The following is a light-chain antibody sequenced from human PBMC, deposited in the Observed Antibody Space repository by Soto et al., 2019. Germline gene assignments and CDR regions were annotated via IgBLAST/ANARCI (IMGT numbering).Light chain of an antibody. Sequence: DIQMTQSPSTLSGSVGDRVTITCRASQTISGWLAWYQQKPGKAPKLLIYKASTLKSGVPSRFSGSGSGTEFTLTISGLQPGDSATYYCQQYNSYSPTFGQGTKVDIK. CDR2: KAS. CDR3: QQYNSYSPT. CDR1: QTISGW. J-gene: IGKJ1*01. V-gene: IGKV1-5*03.